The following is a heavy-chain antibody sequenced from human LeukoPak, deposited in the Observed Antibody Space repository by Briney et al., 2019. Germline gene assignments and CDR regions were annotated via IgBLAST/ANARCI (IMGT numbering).Heavy chain of an antibody. V-gene: IGHV4-59*01. D-gene: IGHD3-10*01. Sequence: SXTLSLTCSVSGGSISSYYWNWIRQPPGKGLEWIGYIYYSGSTNYNPSLKRRFTISVDTSRNQFSLNLSSVTAADTAVYYCASVEYYGSGSYFAFDIWGQGTMVTVSS. CDR2: IYYSGST. CDR1: GGSISSYY. J-gene: IGHJ3*02. CDR3: ASVEYYGSGSYFAFDI.